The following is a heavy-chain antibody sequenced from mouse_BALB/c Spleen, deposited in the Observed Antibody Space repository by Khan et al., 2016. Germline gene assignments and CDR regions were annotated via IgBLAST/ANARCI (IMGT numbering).Heavy chain of an antibody. D-gene: IGHD2-4*01. V-gene: IGHV1-87*01. CDR1: GYPFTRYW. Sequence: QVQLQQSGAELARPGASAKLSCKASGYPFTRYWMQWVKQRPGQGLEWIGAIYPGDGDIRYTQKFKGKATLTADESSSTAYMQLSSLASEDSAVFYCARWNSYYDYDYWGQGTTLTVSS. J-gene: IGHJ2*01. CDR2: IYPGDGDI. CDR3: ARWNSYYDYDY.